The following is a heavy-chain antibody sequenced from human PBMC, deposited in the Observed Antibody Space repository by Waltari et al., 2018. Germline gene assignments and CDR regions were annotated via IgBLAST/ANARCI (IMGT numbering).Heavy chain of an antibody. V-gene: IGHV3-7*01. CDR1: GFTFRSYW. D-gene: IGHD3-10*01. CDR3: ARDTGSGSYGGYYYYMDV. J-gene: IGHJ6*03. Sequence: EVQLVESGGGLVQPGGSLRLSCAASGFTFRSYWMSWVRQAPGKGLEWVANIKQDGSEKYYVDSVKGRFTISRDNAKNSLYLQMNSLRAEDTAVYYCARDTGSGSYGGYYYYMDVWGKGTTVTVSS. CDR2: IKQDGSEK.